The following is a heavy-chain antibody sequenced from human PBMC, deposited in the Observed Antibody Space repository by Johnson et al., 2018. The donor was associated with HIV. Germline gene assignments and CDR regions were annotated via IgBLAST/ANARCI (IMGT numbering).Heavy chain of an antibody. D-gene: IGHD2-15*01. CDR3: ARDMCSGGSCYAFDI. J-gene: IGHJ3*02. CDR2: INGDGSGI. Sequence: VQLVESGGGVVQPGRSLRLSCEASGFTFSSYWMHWVRQGPGKGLVWVSRINGDGSGITYADSVKGRFTISRDNAKNTLYLQMNSLRAEDTAVYYCARDMCSGGSCYAFDIWGQGTMVTVSS. V-gene: IGHV3-74*02. CDR1: GFTFSSYW.